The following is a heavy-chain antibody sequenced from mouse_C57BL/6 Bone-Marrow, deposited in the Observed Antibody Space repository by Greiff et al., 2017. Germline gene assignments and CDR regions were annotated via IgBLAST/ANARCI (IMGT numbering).Heavy chain of an antibody. J-gene: IGHJ3*01. CDR1: GYTFTSYW. Sequence: VQLQESGAELAKPGASVTLSCKASGYTFTSYWMHWVKQRPGQGLEWIGYINPSSGYTKYNQKFKDKSTLTADKSSSTSYMQRSSLTDEDSAVYYCERSIYDYLFAYWGQGTLVTVSA. V-gene: IGHV1-7*01. CDR2: INPSSGYT. CDR3: ERSIYDYLFAY. D-gene: IGHD2-4*01.